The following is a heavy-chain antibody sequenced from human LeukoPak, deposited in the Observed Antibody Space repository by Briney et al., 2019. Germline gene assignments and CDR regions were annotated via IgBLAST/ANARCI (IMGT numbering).Heavy chain of an antibody. V-gene: IGHV1-18*01. CDR3: ARDRVVVAAYYYYYGMDV. CDR1: GYTFTSYG. J-gene: IGHJ6*02. D-gene: IGHD2-15*01. Sequence: ASVKVSCKASGYTFTSYGISWVRQAPGQGLEWMGWISAYNGNTNYAQKLQGRVTMTTDTSTSTAYMELRSLRSDDTAVYYCARDRVVVAAYYYYYGMDVWGQGITVTVSS. CDR2: ISAYNGNT.